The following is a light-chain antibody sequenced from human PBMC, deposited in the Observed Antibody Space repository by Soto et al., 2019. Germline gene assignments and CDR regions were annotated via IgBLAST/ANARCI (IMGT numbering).Light chain of an antibody. V-gene: IGKV3-15*01. CDR1: QSIGGK. CDR2: GAS. CDR3: LQYNNWPPLT. J-gene: IGKJ4*01. Sequence: EVVMTQSPASLSVTPGESATLSCRASQSIGGKLVWYQQKPGQAPRLLIYGASTRATGIPARFSGSGSETEFTLTISSLQSEDFALYYCLQYNNWPPLTFGGGTKVEIK.